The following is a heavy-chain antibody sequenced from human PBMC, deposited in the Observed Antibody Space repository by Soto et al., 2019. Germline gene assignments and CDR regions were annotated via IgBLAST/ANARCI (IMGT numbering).Heavy chain of an antibody. CDR1: GGSISSSNW. Sequence: SETLSLTCAVSGGSISSSNWWSWVRQPPGKGLEWIGEIYHSGSTNYNPSLKSRVTISVDKSKNQFSLKLSSVTAADTAVYYCASRARLWFGELSWFDPWGQGTLVTAPQ. J-gene: IGHJ5*02. CDR3: ASRARLWFGELSWFDP. V-gene: IGHV4-4*02. D-gene: IGHD3-10*01. CDR2: IYHSGST.